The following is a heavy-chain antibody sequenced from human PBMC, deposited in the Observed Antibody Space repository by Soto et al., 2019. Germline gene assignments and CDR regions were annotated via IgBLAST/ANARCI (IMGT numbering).Heavy chain of an antibody. CDR3: LGLQPRGGMDV. CDR1: GFTFIGFA. Sequence: EVQLVESGGGLVQPGGSLKPSCEASGFTFIGFAMNWVRQVSGKGLGWVGRIRRKANSYATAYAASVKGRFTISRDDSKNTAYLQMNSLKTEDTAVYYCLGLQPRGGMDVWGRGTTVTVSS. V-gene: IGHV3-73*02. CDR2: IRRKANSYAT. J-gene: IGHJ6*02. D-gene: IGHD4-4*01.